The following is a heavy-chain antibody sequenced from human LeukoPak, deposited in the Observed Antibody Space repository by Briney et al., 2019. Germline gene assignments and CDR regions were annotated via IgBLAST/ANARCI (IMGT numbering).Heavy chain of an antibody. V-gene: IGHV3-53*01. Sequence: GGSLRLSCAASGFTVSSNYMSWVRQAPGKGLEWVSVIYSDGNTYYADSVKGRFTISRDNSKNTLYLQMNSLRVEDTAVYYCARDPGYCSGGSCYDYWGQGTLVAVSS. CDR3: ARDPGYCSGGSCYDY. D-gene: IGHD2-15*01. J-gene: IGHJ4*02. CDR1: GFTVSSNY. CDR2: IYSDGNT.